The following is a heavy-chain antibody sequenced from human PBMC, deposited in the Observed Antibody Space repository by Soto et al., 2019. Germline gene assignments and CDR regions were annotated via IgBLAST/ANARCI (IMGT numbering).Heavy chain of an antibody. D-gene: IGHD3-16*01. CDR2: LIPILGLA. J-gene: IGHJ4*02. V-gene: IGHV1-69*02. Sequence: QVQLVQSGAEVKKPGSSVKVSCRASGDTFTNYTITWVRQAPGQGLVWMGRLIPILGLANYAQKFRGRVTISADKSTTTAYMELRSLRSEDTAMHYCARFKLGEDYWGQGTLVTVSS. CDR1: GDTFTNYT. CDR3: ARFKLGEDY.